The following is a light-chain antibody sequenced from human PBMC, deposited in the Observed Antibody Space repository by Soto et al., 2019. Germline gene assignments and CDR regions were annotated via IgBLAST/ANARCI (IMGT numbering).Light chain of an antibody. Sequence: DIQMTQSPSTLSASVGDRVSITCRASQSISTWVAWYQQRPGKAPKFLIYDASRLESGVPSRFSGSGSGTEFTLTISSLQPDDFATYYCQQYDSFPRTFGQGNKVEIK. CDR1: QSISTW. CDR2: DAS. CDR3: QQYDSFPRT. V-gene: IGKV1-5*01. J-gene: IGKJ1*01.